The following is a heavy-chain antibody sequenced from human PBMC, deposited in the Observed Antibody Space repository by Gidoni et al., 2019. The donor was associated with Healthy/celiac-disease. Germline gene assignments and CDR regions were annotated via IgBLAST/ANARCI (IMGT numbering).Heavy chain of an antibody. D-gene: IGHD6-13*01. V-gene: IGHV1-46*01. Sequence: QVQLVQSGAEVKKPGASVKVSCKASGYPFTSYYMPWVRQAPGQGLEWMGIINPSGGSTSYAQKFQGRVTMTRDTSTSTVYMELSSLRSEDTAVYYCARDGSREQQLVPHYYYYYGMDVWGQGTTVTVSS. CDR1: GYPFTSYY. CDR2: INPSGGST. CDR3: ARDGSREQQLVPHYYYYYGMDV. J-gene: IGHJ6*02.